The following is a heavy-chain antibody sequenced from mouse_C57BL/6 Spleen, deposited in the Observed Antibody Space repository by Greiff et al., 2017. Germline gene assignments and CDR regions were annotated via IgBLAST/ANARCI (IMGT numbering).Heavy chain of an antibody. CDR1: GYTFTSYW. CDR2: IYPGSGST. Sequence: QVQLQQPGAELVKPGASVKMSCKASGYTFTSYWITWVKQRPGQGLEWIGDIYPGSGSTNYNEKFKSKATLTVDTSSSTAYMQLSSLTSRDSAVYYCAREAEGYSTFYYAMDYWGQGTSVTVSS. V-gene: IGHV1-55*01. D-gene: IGHD2-3*01. J-gene: IGHJ4*01. CDR3: AREAEGYSTFYYAMDY.